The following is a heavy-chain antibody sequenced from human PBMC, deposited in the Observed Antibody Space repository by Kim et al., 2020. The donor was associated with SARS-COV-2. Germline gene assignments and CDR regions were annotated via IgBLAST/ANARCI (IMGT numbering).Heavy chain of an antibody. Sequence: SETLSLTCTVSGGSISSSSYYWGWIRQPPGKGLEWIGSIYYSGSTYYNPSLKSRVTISVDTSKNQFSLKLSSVTAADTAVYYCARVGIKRITIFGVVDPSNFFHPWGQGTLVTVSS. CDR1: GGSISSSSYY. CDR3: ARVGIKRITIFGVVDPSNFFHP. J-gene: IGHJ5*02. V-gene: IGHV4-39*01. D-gene: IGHD3-3*01. CDR2: IYYSGST.